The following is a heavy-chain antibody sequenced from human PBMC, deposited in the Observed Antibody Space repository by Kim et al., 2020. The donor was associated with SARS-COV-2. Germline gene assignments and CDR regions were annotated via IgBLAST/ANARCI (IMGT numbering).Heavy chain of an antibody. D-gene: IGHD3-10*01. CDR3: ARPGYGSGSYGY. J-gene: IGHJ4*02. Sequence: GGSLRLSCAASGFTFSGYSMNWVRQAPGKGLEWVSYISSSGSTIYYADSVKGRSTIPRDNAKNSLYLQMNSLRDEDTAIYYSARPGYGSGSYGYWGQGALVTVSS. CDR2: ISSSGSTI. V-gene: IGHV3-48*02. CDR1: GFTFSGYS.